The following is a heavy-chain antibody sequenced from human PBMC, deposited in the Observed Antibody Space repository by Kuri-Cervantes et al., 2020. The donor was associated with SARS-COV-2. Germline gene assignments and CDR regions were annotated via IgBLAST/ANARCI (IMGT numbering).Heavy chain of an antibody. V-gene: IGHV3-30-3*01. Sequence: GESLKISCAASRFTFSSYAMHWVRQAPGKGLEWVAVVSYDGSNKYYADSVKGRFTISRDNSKNMLYLQMNNLRAEDTALYYCARDSYNRGSPGIDYWGQGTLVTVSS. CDR2: VSYDGSNK. CDR3: ARDSYNRGSPGIDY. CDR1: RFTFSSYA. D-gene: IGHD1-14*01. J-gene: IGHJ4*02.